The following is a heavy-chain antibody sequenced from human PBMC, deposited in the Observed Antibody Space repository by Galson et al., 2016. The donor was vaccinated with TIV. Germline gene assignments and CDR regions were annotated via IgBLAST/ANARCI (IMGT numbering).Heavy chain of an antibody. D-gene: IGHD2-21*01. CDR1: GFTFDDYA. J-gene: IGHJ6*03. Sequence: SLRLSCAASGFTFDDYALHWVRQAPGKGLEWVSGISWNGGAAGYADSVKGRFTISRDNAKNSLYLKMNSLRTDDTAVYFCCKGSGDAPYYFYMDVWGEGTTVIVSS. V-gene: IGHV3-9*01. CDR2: ISWNGGAA. CDR3: CKGSGDAPYYFYMDV.